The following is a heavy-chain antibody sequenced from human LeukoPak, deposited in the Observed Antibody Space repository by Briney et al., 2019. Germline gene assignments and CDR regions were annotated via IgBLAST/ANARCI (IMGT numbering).Heavy chain of an antibody. CDR1: GFTFSRYG. CDR2: IRYDGSDK. CDR3: AKIGAVAGHFDY. J-gene: IGHJ4*02. D-gene: IGHD6-19*01. V-gene: IGHV3-30*02. Sequence: HPGGSLRLSCAASGFTFSRYGMHWVRQAPGKGLGWVAFIRYDGSDKSYADSVKGRFTISRDNSKNTLYLQMNSMRAEDTAMYYCAKIGAVAGHFDYWGQGTLVTVSS.